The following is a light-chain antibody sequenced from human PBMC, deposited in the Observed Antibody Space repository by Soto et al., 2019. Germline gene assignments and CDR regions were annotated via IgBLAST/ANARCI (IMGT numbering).Light chain of an antibody. CDR2: AAS. J-gene: IGKJ1*01. V-gene: IGKV1-9*01. CDR1: QGISTY. CDR3: QHLNTYPRT. Sequence: DIQLTQSPSFLSASVRDRVTITCRASQGISTYLAWYQQKPGKAPTLLIYAASTLQSGVPSRFSGSGSGTEFTLTISSLQPEDFTTYYCQHLNTYPRTFGQGTKVEIK.